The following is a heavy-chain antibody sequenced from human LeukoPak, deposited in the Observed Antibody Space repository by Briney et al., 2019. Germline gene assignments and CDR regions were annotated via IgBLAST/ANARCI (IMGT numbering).Heavy chain of an antibody. CDR1: GFTFSSYW. J-gene: IGHJ4*02. Sequence: GGSLRLSCAASGFTFSSYWMSWVRQAPGKGLEWVANIKQDGSEKYYVDSVKGRFTISRDNAKNTLYLQMNSLRAEDTAVYYCAKGGYCSGGSCLNPGYWGQGTLVTVSS. CDR3: AKGGYCSGGSCLNPGY. CDR2: IKQDGSEK. V-gene: IGHV3-7*01. D-gene: IGHD2-15*01.